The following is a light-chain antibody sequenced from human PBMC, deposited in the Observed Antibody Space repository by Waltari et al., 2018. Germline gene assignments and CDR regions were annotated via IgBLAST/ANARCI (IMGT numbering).Light chain of an antibody. V-gene: IGLV2-14*01. CDR3: SSYTSSISWV. CDR1: SSDVGGYNY. J-gene: IGLJ3*02. Sequence: QSALTQPASVSGSPGQSITISCTGTSSDVGGYNYVSWYQHHPGKAPKLTIYEVSNRPSGVSNRFSGSKSGNTASLTISGLQAEDEAHYYCSSYTSSISWVFGGGTKLTVL. CDR2: EVS.